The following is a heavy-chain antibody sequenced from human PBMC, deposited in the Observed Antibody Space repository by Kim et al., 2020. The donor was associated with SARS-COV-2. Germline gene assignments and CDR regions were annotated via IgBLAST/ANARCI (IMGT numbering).Heavy chain of an antibody. J-gene: IGHJ3*02. CDR1: GGSVSSGSYY. CDR3: ARDYGYSSGWYHQAVD. Sequence: SETLSLTCTVSGGSVSSGSYYWSWIRQPPGKGLEWIGYIYYSGSTNYNSSLKSRVTTSVDTSKNQFSLKLSSVTAADTAEYYCARDYGYSSGWYHQAVD. CDR2: IYYSGST. D-gene: IGHD6-19*01. V-gene: IGHV4-61*01.